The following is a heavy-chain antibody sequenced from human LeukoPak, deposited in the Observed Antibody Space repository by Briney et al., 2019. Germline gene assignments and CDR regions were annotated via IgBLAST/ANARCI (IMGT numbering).Heavy chain of an antibody. CDR1: GGSISSSNW. Sequence: SETLSLTCAVSGGSISSSNWWSWVRQPPGKGLEWIGEIYHSGSTNYNPSLKSRVAISVDTSKNQFSLKLSSVTAADTAVYYCAKGYGDYVGWFDPWGQGTLVTVSS. CDR2: IYHSGST. D-gene: IGHD4-17*01. CDR3: AKGYGDYVGWFDP. V-gene: IGHV4-4*02. J-gene: IGHJ5*02.